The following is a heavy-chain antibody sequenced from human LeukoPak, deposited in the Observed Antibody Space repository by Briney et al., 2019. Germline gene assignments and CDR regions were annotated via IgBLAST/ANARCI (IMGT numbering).Heavy chain of an antibody. Sequence: PSETLSLTCSVSGGSISTSGYYWGWIRQPPGKGLEYIGSVYYSGSTDYNPSLKSRVTISVDTSNNHFSLRLSSVTAADAAVYYCARRRGMFSYYFDYWGQGTLVTVSS. D-gene: IGHD3-10*02. CDR1: GGSISTSGYY. V-gene: IGHV4-39*01. CDR2: VYYSGST. J-gene: IGHJ4*02. CDR3: ARRRGMFSYYFDY.